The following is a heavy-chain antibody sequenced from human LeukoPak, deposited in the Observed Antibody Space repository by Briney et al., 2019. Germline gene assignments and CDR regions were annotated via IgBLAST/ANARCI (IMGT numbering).Heavy chain of an antibody. Sequence: QTGGSLRLSCTASGFTFGDYAMSWVRQAPGKGLEWVGFIRGKAYGETTAYAASVKGRFTISKDDSKSIAYLQMNSLKTEDTAVYYCTRGDWGSNDYWGQGTLVTVSS. V-gene: IGHV3-49*04. D-gene: IGHD7-27*01. CDR2: IRGKAYGETT. CDR3: TRGDWGSNDY. CDR1: GFTFGDYA. J-gene: IGHJ4*02.